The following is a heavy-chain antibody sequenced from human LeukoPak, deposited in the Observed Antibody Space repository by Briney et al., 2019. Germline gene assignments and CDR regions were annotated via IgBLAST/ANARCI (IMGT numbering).Heavy chain of an antibody. CDR3: ARGGNGSGGYYYARY. CDR1: GGSISSGDYY. D-gene: IGHD3-22*01. V-gene: IGHV4-30-4*01. J-gene: IGHJ4*02. CDR2: IYYSGST. Sequence: SETLSLTCTVSGGSISSGDYYWSWIRQPPGKGLEWIGYIYYSGSTYYNPSLKSRVTISVDTSKNQFSLKLSSVTAADTAVYYCARGGNGSGGYYYARYWGQGTLVTVSS.